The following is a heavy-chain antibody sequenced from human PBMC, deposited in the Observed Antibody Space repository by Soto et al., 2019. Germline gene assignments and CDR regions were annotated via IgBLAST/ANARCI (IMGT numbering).Heavy chain of an antibody. CDR3: AKEGTEGEDYYYGMDV. CDR2: ISSSSSYI. Sequence: GGSLRLSCAASGFTFSSYSMNWVRQAPGKGLEWVSSISSSSSYIYYADSVKGRFTISRDNSKNTLYLQMNSLRAEDTAVYYCAKEGTEGEDYYYGMDVWGQGTTVTVSS. J-gene: IGHJ6*02. CDR1: GFTFSSYS. V-gene: IGHV3-21*01. D-gene: IGHD3-16*01.